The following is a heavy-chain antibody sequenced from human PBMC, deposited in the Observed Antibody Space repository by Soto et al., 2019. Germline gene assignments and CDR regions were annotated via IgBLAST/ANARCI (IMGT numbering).Heavy chain of an antibody. V-gene: IGHV4-39*01. Sequence: SETLSLTCTLSGGSVSSSSYYWGWVRQPPGKGLEWIGSVYYSGSTYYNPSLESRVTISVDKSKNQFSLKLMSLSAADTAVYYCGRLEGLATISYYFDYWGQGALVTVSS. CDR1: GGSVSSSSYY. D-gene: IGHD3-9*01. J-gene: IGHJ4*02. CDR2: VYYSGST. CDR3: GRLEGLATISYYFDY.